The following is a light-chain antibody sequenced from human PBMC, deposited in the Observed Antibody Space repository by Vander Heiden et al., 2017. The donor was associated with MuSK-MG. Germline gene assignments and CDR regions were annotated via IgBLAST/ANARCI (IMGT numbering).Light chain of an antibody. CDR1: SSDVGGYNY. CDR2: EVS. CDR3: SSYTSRSTRV. J-gene: IGLJ3*02. V-gene: IGLV2-14*01. Sequence: QSALTQPASVSGSPGPSLTISCTGTSSDVGGYNYVSWYQQHPGKAPKLIIYEVSNRPSGVSNRFSGSKSGNTASRTISGLQAEDEADYYCSSYTSRSTRVFGGGTKLTVL.